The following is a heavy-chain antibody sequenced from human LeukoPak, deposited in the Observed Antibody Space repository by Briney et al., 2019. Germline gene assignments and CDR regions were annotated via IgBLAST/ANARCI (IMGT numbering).Heavy chain of an antibody. J-gene: IGHJ4*02. CDR3: ARGVAAAFPFDY. V-gene: IGHV3-7*01. CDR1: GFTLSSYG. D-gene: IGHD6-13*01. Sequence: GGSLRLSCAASGFTLSSYGMHWVRQAPGKGLEWVANIKQDGSEKYYVDSVKGRFTISRDNAKNSLYLQMNSLRAEDTAVYYCARGVAAAFPFDYWGQGTLVTVSS. CDR2: IKQDGSEK.